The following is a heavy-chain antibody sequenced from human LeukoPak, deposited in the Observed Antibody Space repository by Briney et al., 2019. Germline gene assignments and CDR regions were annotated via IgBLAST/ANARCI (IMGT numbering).Heavy chain of an antibody. CDR1: GYSFTHYW. CDR3: ARRFGFGESRDYYYYYMDV. D-gene: IGHD3-10*01. V-gene: IGHV5-51*01. J-gene: IGHJ6*03. Sequence: GESLKISCQSSGYSFTHYWIGWVRQMPGKGPEWMGIIFPGDSDTRYSPSFQGQVTISADKSISTAYLQWSSLKASDTAMYYCARRFGFGESRDYYYYYMDVWGKGTTVTVSS. CDR2: IFPGDSDT.